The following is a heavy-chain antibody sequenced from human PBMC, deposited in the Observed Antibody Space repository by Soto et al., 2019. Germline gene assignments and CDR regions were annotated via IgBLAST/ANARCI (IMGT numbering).Heavy chain of an antibody. D-gene: IGHD3-16*01. Sequence: VGSLRLSCAASGFTFTSYSMNWVRQAPGQGLEWVSYITSKSTTIKYADSVKGRFTVSRDNAKNSLYLQLNSLRDEDTAVYYCAREMGACSDSSCYPGPYDSWGQGTLVTVSS. V-gene: IGHV3-48*02. CDR3: AREMGACSDSSCYPGPYDS. CDR2: ITSKSTTI. CDR1: GFTFTSYS. J-gene: IGHJ5*02.